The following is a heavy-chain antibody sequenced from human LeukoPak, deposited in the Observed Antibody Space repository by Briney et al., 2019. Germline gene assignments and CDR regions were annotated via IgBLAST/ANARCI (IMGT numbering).Heavy chain of an antibody. V-gene: IGHV3-9*01. CDR3: AKGGLGELLSPRPNWFDP. CDR2: ISWNSGTI. J-gene: IGHJ5*02. Sequence: GGSLRLSCAASGFTFDDYAMHWVRQAPGKGLEWVSGISWNSGTIGYADSVKGRFTISRDNAKNSLYLQMNSLGAEDTALYYCAKGGLGELLSPRPNWFDPWGQGTLVTVSS. CDR1: GFTFDDYA. D-gene: IGHD3-10*01.